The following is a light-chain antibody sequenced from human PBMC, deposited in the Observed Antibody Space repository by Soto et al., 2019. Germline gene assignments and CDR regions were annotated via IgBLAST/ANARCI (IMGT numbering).Light chain of an antibody. V-gene: IGLV4-60*02. J-gene: IGLJ3*02. Sequence: QPVLTQSSSASASLGSSVKVTCTLSSGHSTYIIAWHQQQPGKAPRYLMKLEGSGMYSKGSGVPDRFSGSSSGADRYLTISNLQFEDEADYYCETWDSSTQRVFGGGTKVTVL. CDR1: SGHSTYI. CDR3: ETWDSSTQRV. CDR2: LEGSGMY.